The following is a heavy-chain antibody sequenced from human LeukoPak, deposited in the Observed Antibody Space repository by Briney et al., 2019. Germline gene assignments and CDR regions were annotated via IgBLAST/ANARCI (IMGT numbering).Heavy chain of an antibody. J-gene: IGHJ4*02. CDR3: SVNPMSSGSFGRGYFDF. CDR2: IHYSGVT. CDR1: GGSISSGDYY. Sequence: SETLSLTCTVSGGSISSGDYYWDWIRQPPGKGLEWIGSIHYSGVTYHNPSLKSRVTISVDTSKNQFSLKLSSVTAADTAVYYCSVNPMSSGSFGRGYFDFWGQGTLVAVSS. D-gene: IGHD6-13*01. V-gene: IGHV4-39*01.